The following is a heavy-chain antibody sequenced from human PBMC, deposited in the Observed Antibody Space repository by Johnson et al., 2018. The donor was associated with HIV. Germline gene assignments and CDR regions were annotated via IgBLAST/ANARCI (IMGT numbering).Heavy chain of an antibody. V-gene: IGHV3-33*08. CDR3: ARGRSYNFWSGYQHDAFDI. CDR2: IRYDGSNK. Sequence: QVQLVESGGGVVQPGRSLRLSCAASGFTFRSYAMHWVRQAPGKGLEWVAFIRYDGSNKYYADSVKGRFTISRDNSKNTLYLQMNSLRAGDTAVYYCARGRSYNFWSGYQHDAFDIWGQGTMVTVSS. CDR1: GFTFRSYA. J-gene: IGHJ3*02. D-gene: IGHD3-3*01.